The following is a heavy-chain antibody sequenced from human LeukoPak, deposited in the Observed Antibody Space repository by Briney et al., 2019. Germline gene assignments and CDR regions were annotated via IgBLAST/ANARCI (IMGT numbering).Heavy chain of an antibody. CDR2: ISSSSSYI. CDR3: ARDLTLPGSGYYPDY. Sequence: GGSLRLSCAASGFTFSSYSMTWVRQAPGKGLEWVSSISSSSSYIYYADSVKGRFTISRDNAKNSLYLQMNSLRAEDTAVYHCARDLTLPGSGYYPDYWGQGTLVTVSS. D-gene: IGHD3-22*01. V-gene: IGHV3-21*01. J-gene: IGHJ4*02. CDR1: GFTFSSYS.